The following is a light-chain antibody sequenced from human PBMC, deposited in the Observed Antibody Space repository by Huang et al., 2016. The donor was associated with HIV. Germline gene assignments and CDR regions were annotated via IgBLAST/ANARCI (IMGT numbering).Light chain of an antibody. J-gene: IGKJ1*01. Sequence: EIVLTQSPVTLSLSPGERATLPCRASHSISSNLAWFQQKPGLAPRILIFDASNRATGSPARLSGSGSGTDFAPTISSLEPEDFAVYYCQQRGDWPWTFGQGTKVEIK. CDR1: HSISSN. V-gene: IGKV3-11*01. CDR2: DAS. CDR3: QQRGDWPWT.